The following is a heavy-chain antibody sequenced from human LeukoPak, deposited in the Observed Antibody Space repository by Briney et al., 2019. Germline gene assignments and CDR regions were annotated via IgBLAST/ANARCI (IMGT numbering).Heavy chain of an antibody. CDR3: AKDMGSRATNLDY. J-gene: IGHJ4*02. CDR2: VSSIGISS. D-gene: IGHD1-26*01. Sequence: GGSLRLSCTASGFTFSNYAITWGRQAPGKGLEWVSSVSSIGISSYYADSVKGRFTISRDNSQNTLYLQMNSLRAEDTAIYYCAKDMGSRATNLDYWGQGTLVTVSS. CDR1: GFTFSNYA. V-gene: IGHV3-23*01.